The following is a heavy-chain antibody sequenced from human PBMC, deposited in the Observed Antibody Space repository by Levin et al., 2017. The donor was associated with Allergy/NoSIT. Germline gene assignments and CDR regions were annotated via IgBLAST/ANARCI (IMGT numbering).Heavy chain of an antibody. D-gene: IGHD3-9*01. CDR3: AREATTGYFRYYSYYGMDV. V-gene: IGHV3-30*04. Sequence: GGSLRLSCAASGFTFSSYAMHWVRQAPGKGLEWVAVISYDGSNKYYADSVKGRFTISRDNAKNTLYLQMNSLRAEDTAVYYCAREATTGYFRYYSYYGMDVWGQGTTVTVSS. CDR1: GFTFSSYA. J-gene: IGHJ6*02. CDR2: ISYDGSNK.